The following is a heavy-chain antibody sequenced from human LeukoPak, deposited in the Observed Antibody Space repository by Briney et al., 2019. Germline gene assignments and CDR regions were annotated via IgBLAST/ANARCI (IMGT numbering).Heavy chain of an antibody. CDR3: ARVWTYSSSWTSQYYYGMDV. CDR1: GFTFSSYA. D-gene: IGHD6-6*01. CDR2: ISYDGSNK. Sequence: GGSLRLSCAASGFTFSSYAMHWVRQAPGKGLEWVAVISYDGSNKYYADSVKGRFTISRDNSKNTLYLQMNSLRAEDTAVYYCARVWTYSSSWTSQYYYGMDVWGQGTTVTVSS. V-gene: IGHV3-30-3*01. J-gene: IGHJ6*02.